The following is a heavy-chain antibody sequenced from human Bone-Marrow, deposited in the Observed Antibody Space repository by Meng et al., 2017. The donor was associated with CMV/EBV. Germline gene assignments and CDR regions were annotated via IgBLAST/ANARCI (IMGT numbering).Heavy chain of an antibody. J-gene: IGHJ6*02. CDR1: GFAFNNYG. V-gene: IGHV3-30-3*01. CDR2: IPYDDSNK. D-gene: IGHD1-1*01. Sequence: GESLKISCAASGFAFNNYGLHWIRQAPGKGLEWVALIPYDDSNKYYAESVKGRFTISRDISKNTLYLQMNSLRAEDTAVYYCAREPRDGSYWIYYYYGMDVWGQGTTVTFYS. CDR3: AREPRDGSYWIYYYYGMDV.